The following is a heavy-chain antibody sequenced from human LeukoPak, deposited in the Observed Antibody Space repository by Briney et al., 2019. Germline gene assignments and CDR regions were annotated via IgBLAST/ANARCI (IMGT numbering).Heavy chain of an antibody. D-gene: IGHD1-26*01. CDR1: GFTFSSDA. J-gene: IGHJ3*02. CDR2: ISGSGDTT. Sequence: GGSLRLSCAASGFTFSSDAMSWVRQAPGKGLEWVSGISGSGDTTYYADSVKGRFTISRDNSKNTLYLRMNSLRAEDTAVYYCAKVLLVVGADLDAFDIWGQGTMVTASS. V-gene: IGHV3-23*01. CDR3: AKVLLVVGADLDAFDI.